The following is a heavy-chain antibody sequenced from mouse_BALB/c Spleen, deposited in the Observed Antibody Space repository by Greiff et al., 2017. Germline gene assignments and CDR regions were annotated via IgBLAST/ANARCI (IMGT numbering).Heavy chain of an antibody. CDR2: IDPANGNT. Sequence: VQLKESGAELVKPGASVKLSCTASGFNIKDTYMHWVKQRPEQGLEWIGRIDPANGNTKYDPKFQGKATITADTSSNTAYLQLSSLTSEDTAVYYCARGDRYLYYYAMDYWGQGTSVTVSS. J-gene: IGHJ4*01. D-gene: IGHD2-14*01. CDR1: GFNIKDTY. V-gene: IGHV14-3*02. CDR3: ARGDRYLYYYAMDY.